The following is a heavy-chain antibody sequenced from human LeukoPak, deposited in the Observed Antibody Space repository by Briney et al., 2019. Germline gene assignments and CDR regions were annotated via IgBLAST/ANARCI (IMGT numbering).Heavy chain of an antibody. J-gene: IGHJ4*02. CDR2: ISGSGGST. CDR3: AKGHIAVAGMYYFDY. D-gene: IGHD6-19*01. Sequence: GGSLRLSCADSGSTFTSYPMAWVRQAPGKGLEWVSAISGSGGSTYYADSVKGRFTISRDNSKNTLYLQMNSLRAEDTAVYYCAKGHIAVAGMYYFDYWGQGTLVTVSS. V-gene: IGHV3-23*01. CDR1: GSTFTSYP.